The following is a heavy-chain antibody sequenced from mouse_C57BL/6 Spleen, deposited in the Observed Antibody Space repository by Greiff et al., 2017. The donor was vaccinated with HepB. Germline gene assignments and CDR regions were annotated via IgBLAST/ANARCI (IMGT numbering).Heavy chain of an antibody. V-gene: IGHV1-81*01. Sequence: VQGVESGAELARPGASVKLSCKASGYTFTSYGISWVKQRTGQGLEWIGEIYPRSGNTYYNEKFKGKATLTADKSSSTAYMELRSLTSEDSAVYFCARSEDSYYFDYWGQGTTLTVSS. CDR2: IYPRSGNT. CDR1: GYTFTSYG. J-gene: IGHJ2*01. CDR3: ARSEDSYYFDY.